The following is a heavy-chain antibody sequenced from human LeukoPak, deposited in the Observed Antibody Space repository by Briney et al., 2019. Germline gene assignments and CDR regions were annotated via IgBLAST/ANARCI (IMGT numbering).Heavy chain of an antibody. CDR2: INPNSGGT. J-gene: IGHJ6*03. CDR1: GYTFTGYY. V-gene: IGHV1-2*02. D-gene: IGHD3-22*01. CDR3: ARDGTSSGYVYYMDV. Sequence: ASVKVSCKASGYTFTGYYMHWVRQAPGQGLEWMGWINPNSGGTNYAQKFQGRVTVTRDTSISTAYMELSRLRSDDTAVYYCARDGTSSGYVYYMDVWGKGTTVTVSS.